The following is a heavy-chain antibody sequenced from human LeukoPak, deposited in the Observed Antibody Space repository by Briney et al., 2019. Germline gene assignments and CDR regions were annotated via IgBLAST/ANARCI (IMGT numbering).Heavy chain of an antibody. J-gene: IGHJ6*02. CDR1: GFTFRSYW. CDR2: IKEDGSEK. CDR3: ARGGYSYTWPPSYYYGMDV. Sequence: GGSLRLSCAASGFTFRSYWMSWVRQAPGKGLEWVANIKEDGSEKYYVDSVKGRLTISRDNAKNSLYLQMNSLRADDTAVYYCARGGYSYTWPPSYYYGMDVWGQGTTVTVSS. V-gene: IGHV3-7*05. D-gene: IGHD5-18*01.